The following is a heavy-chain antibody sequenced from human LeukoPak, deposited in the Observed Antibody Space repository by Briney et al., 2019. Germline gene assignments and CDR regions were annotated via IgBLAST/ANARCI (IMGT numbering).Heavy chain of an antibody. CDR3: ASVVVVVAAMQRYNWFDP. CDR1: GGSISSGGYY. D-gene: IGHD2-15*01. J-gene: IGHJ5*02. V-gene: IGHV4-31*03. CDR2: IYYSGST. Sequence: SETLSLTCTVSGGSISSGGYYWSWIRQHPGKGLEWIGYIYYSGSTYYNPSLKSRVTISVDTSKNQFSLKLSSVTAADTAVYYCASVVVVVAAMQRYNWFDPWGQGTLVTVSS.